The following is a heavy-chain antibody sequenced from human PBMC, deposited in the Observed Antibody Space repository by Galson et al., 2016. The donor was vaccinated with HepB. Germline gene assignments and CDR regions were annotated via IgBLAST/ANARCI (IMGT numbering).Heavy chain of an antibody. D-gene: IGHD3-16*02. CDR1: RFTFSTYA. V-gene: IGHV3-30-3*01. CDR2: ISSDGSNK. CDR3: ARDINDYVWGSYRPTANFYGMDV. J-gene: IGHJ6*02. Sequence: SLRLSCAASRFTFSTYAMHWVRQAPGKGREWVAVISSDGSNKYYADSVKGRFTISRDSSKNTLSLQMNSLRAEDAAIYYCARDINDYVWGSYRPTANFYGMDVWGQGTTVTVSS.